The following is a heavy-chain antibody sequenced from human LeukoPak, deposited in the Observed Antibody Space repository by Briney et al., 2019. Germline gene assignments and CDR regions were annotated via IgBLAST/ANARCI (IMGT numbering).Heavy chain of an antibody. CDR1: RGSISSYY. V-gene: IGHV4-59*01. CDR3: ARSLLWFGEPGDAFDS. CDR2: IHYSGST. D-gene: IGHD3-10*01. J-gene: IGHJ3*02. Sequence: SETLSLTCTVSRGSISSYYWSWIRQPPGKGLEWIGYIHYSGSTNYNPSLKSQVTISVVTSKNQFSLKLSSVTITGTAVEYWARSLLWFGEPGDAFDSWGQGTMVTVSS.